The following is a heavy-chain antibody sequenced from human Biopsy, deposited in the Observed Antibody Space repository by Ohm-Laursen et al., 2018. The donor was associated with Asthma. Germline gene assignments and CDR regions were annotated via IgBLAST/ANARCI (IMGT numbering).Heavy chain of an antibody. CDR1: GFTFGDYW. Sequence: LRLSCAASGFTFGDYWMSWVRQVPGKGLEWVANIKHDGSEKNHVDSLKGRFTISRDNAKNSLYLQMNSLRAEDTAVYYCARTFHFWSPYHAEHYQLWGQGTLVTASS. J-gene: IGHJ1*01. CDR3: ARTFHFWSPYHAEHYQL. V-gene: IGHV3-7*01. CDR2: IKHDGSEK. D-gene: IGHD3-3*02.